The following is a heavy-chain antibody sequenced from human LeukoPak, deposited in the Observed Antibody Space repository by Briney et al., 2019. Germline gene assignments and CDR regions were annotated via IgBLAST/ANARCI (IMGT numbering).Heavy chain of an antibody. J-gene: IGHJ5*02. D-gene: IGHD1-1*01. CDR3: ARQPNWNDLGRFDP. CDR1: GFSFSTYA. V-gene: IGHV3-23*01. CDR2: ITGTGSTT. Sequence: GGSLRLSCSASGFSFSTYAMSSVRQAPGKGLNGVSRITGTGSTTQYAESVKGRFTISRDNSRNTLYLQMNSLRVEDTAVYYCARQPNWNDLGRFDPWGQGTLVTVSS.